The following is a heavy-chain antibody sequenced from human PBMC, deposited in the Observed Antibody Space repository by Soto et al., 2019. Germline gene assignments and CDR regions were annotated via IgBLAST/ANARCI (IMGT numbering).Heavy chain of an antibody. V-gene: IGHV3-15*01. CDR2: IKSKIDGGTT. CDR3: ARRVEYSYGYDF. J-gene: IGHJ4*02. CDR1: GFTLSSAW. D-gene: IGHD5-18*01. Sequence: PGGSLRLSCAASGFTLSSAWMSWVRPAPGKGLEWVARIKSKIDGGTTDYAAPVRGRFTISRDDSKNTLYLQMDSLQIEDTAMYYCARRVEYSYGYDFWGQGTLVTVSS.